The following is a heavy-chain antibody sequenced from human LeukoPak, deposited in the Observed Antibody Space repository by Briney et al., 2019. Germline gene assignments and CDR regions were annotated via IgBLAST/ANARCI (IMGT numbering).Heavy chain of an antibody. J-gene: IGHJ4*02. V-gene: IGHV1-18*01. CDR1: GYTFTSYG. CDR3: ALGSAMVTSRDY. Sequence: ASVKVSCKASGYTFTSYGISWVRQAPGQGLEWMGWISAYNGNTNYAQKLQGRVTMTTDTSTSTAYMELSSLRSEDTAVYYCALGSAMVTSRDYWGQGTLVTVSS. D-gene: IGHD5-18*01. CDR2: ISAYNGNT.